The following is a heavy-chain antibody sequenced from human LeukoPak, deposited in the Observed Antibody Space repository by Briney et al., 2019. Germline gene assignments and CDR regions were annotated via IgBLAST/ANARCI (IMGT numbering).Heavy chain of an antibody. CDR1: GGSISSGDYY. D-gene: IGHD2/OR15-2a*01. Sequence: SETLSLTCTVSGGSISSGDYYWSWIRQPPGKGLEWIGYIYYSGSAYYNPSLKSRVTISLDTSKNQFSPTLSSVTAADTAMYYCARGKIGLFDYWGQGTLVTVSS. CDR2: IYYSGSA. V-gene: IGHV4-30-4*01. CDR3: ARGKIGLFDY. J-gene: IGHJ4*02.